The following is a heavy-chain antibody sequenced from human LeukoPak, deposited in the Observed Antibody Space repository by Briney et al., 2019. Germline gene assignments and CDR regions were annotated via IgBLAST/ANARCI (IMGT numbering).Heavy chain of an antibody. V-gene: IGHV4-59*01. CDR1: GGSISSYY. D-gene: IGHD6-13*01. CDR3: ARGYSSNWNWFDP. CDR2: IYSSGST. J-gene: IGHJ5*02. Sequence: SETLSLTCTVSGGSISSYYWTWIRRPPGKGLEWIGYIYSSGSTKYNPSLKSRVTISLDTSKNQFSLRLSSVTAADTAVYYCARGYSSNWNWFDPWGQGTLVTVSS.